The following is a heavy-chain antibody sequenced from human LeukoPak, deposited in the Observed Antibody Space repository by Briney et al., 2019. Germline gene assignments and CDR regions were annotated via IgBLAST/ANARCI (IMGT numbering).Heavy chain of an antibody. D-gene: IGHD1-26*01. J-gene: IGHJ4*02. CDR3: VKDRRGSYSGRLDY. CDR1: GFTFSSYD. V-gene: IGHV3-64D*06. CDR2: ISSNGGST. Sequence: GGSLRLSCSASGFTFSSYDMHWVRQAPGKGLEYVSAISSNGGSTYYADSVKDRFTISRDNSKNTLYLQMSGARSEDTAVYYCVKDRRGSYSGRLDYWGQGTLVTVSS.